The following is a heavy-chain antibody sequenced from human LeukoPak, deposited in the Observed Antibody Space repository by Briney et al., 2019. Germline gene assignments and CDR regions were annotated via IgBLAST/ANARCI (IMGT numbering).Heavy chain of an antibody. CDR3: ARYEAARTYYYYMDV. J-gene: IGHJ6*03. Sequence: GASVKVSCKASGGTFSSYAISWVRQAPGQGLEWMGGIIPIFGTANYAQKFQGRVTITADESTSTAYMELSSLRSEDTAVYYCARYEAARTYYYYMDVWGKGTTVTVSS. CDR2: IIPIFGTA. CDR1: GGTFSSYA. D-gene: IGHD6-6*01. V-gene: IGHV1-69*13.